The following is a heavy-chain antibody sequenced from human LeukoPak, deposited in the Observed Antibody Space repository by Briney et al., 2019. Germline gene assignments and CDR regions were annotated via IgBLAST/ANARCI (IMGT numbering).Heavy chain of an antibody. D-gene: IGHD3-10*01. CDR3: ARASESGSYHAPFDY. CDR1: GGTFSSYA. CDR2: IIPIFATA. V-gene: IGHV1-69*13. J-gene: IGHJ4*02. Sequence: GASVKVSCKASGGTFSSYAISWVRQAPGQGLEWMGGIIPIFATANYAQKFQGRVTITADESTSTAYMELSSLRSEDTAVYYCARASESGSYHAPFDYWGQGTLVTVSS.